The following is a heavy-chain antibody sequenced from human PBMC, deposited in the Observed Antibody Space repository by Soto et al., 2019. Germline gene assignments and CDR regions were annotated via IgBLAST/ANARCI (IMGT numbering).Heavy chain of an antibody. CDR3: TKSRSAMVYYFDF. V-gene: IGHV3-23*01. D-gene: IGHD1-20*01. CDR1: GFTFSSYA. Sequence: PGGSLRLSCAASGFTFSSYAMSWVRQAPGKGLEWVSGISATGVKTYSADSVKGRFTISRDNSKDTVYLEMNSLRAEDTAVYYCTKSRSAMVYYFDFWGLGALVTVSS. J-gene: IGHJ4*02. CDR2: ISATGVKT.